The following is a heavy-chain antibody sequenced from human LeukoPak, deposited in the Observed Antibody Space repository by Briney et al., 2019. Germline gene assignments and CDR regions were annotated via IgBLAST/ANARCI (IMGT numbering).Heavy chain of an antibody. J-gene: IGHJ6*02. D-gene: IGHD3-3*01. Sequence: ASVKVACKASGYTFTGYYMHWVRQAPGQGLEWMGWINPNSGGTNYAQKFQGRVTMTRDTSISTAYMELSRPRSDDTAVYYCARAYERTFYYYYYGMDVWGQGTTVTVSS. CDR3: ARAYERTFYYYYYGMDV. CDR2: INPNSGGT. V-gene: IGHV1-2*02. CDR1: GYTFTGYY.